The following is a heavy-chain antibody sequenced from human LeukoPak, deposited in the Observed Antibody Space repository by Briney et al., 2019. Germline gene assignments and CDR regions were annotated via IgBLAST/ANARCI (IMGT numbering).Heavy chain of an antibody. CDR1: GFTFSSYG. J-gene: IGHJ3*02. CDR2: IWYDGSNK. V-gene: IGHV3-33*01. CDR3: ARGGLGIGDFDI. Sequence: GGSLTLSCAASGFTFSSYGMHWARQAPGKGLEWVAVIWYDGSNKYYADSVKGRFTISRDNSKNTLYLQMNSLRSEDTAVYYCARGGLGIGDFDIWGQGTMVSVSS. D-gene: IGHD7-27*01.